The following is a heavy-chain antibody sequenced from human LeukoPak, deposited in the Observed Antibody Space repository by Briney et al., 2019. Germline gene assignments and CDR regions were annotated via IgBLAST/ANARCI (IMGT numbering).Heavy chain of an antibody. Sequence: SVKVSCKASGGTFSSYAISWVRQAPGQGLEWMGGIIPIFGTANYAQKFQGRVTITADESTSTAYMELSSLRSEDTAVYYCARDELTTVTTVGYLDYWGQGTLVTVSS. J-gene: IGHJ4*02. CDR2: IIPIFGTA. CDR3: ARDELTTVTTVGYLDY. V-gene: IGHV1-69*13. CDR1: GGTFSSYA. D-gene: IGHD4-17*01.